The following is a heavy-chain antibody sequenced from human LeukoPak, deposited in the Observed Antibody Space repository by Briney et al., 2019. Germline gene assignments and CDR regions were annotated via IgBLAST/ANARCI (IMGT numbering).Heavy chain of an antibody. CDR1: GFTFSSYG. V-gene: IGHV3-30*02. CDR3: AKDRENYYDSSGYYLFDY. Sequence: GGSLRLSCAASGFTFSSYGMHWVRQAPGKGLEGVAFIRYDGSNKYYADSVKGRFTISRDNSKNTLYLQMNSLRAEDTAVYYCAKDRENYYDSSGYYLFDYWGQGTLVTVSS. J-gene: IGHJ4*02. D-gene: IGHD3-22*01. CDR2: IRYDGSNK.